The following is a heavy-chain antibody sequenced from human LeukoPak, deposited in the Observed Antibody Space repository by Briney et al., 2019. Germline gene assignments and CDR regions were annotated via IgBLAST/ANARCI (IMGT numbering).Heavy chain of an antibody. CDR2: IIPIFGTA. Sequence: ASVKVSCKASGGTFSSYAISWVRQAPGQGLEWMGGIIPIFGTANYAQKFQGRVTITADESTSTAYMELRSLRSDDTAVYYCARVGGGGYCYLYFQXXXQXXXXTVXS. CDR1: GGTFSSYA. CDR3: ARVGGGGYCYLYFQX. V-gene: IGHV1-69*13. J-gene: IGHJ1*01. D-gene: IGHD2-21*02.